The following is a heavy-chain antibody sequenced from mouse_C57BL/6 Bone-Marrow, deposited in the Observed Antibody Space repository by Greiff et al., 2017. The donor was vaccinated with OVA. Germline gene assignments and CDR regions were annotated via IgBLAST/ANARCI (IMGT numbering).Heavy chain of an antibody. V-gene: IGHV7-1*01. CDR1: GFTFSDFY. CDR2: SRNKANDYTT. J-gene: IGHJ3*01. CDR3: GRDEGSPFTY. Sequence: EVKVVESGGGLVQSGRSLRLSCATSGFTFSDFYMEWVRQAPGKGLEWIAASRNKANDYTTEYSASVKGRFIVSRDTSQSILYLQMNALRSEDTAIYYCGRDEGSPFTYWGQGTLVTVSA.